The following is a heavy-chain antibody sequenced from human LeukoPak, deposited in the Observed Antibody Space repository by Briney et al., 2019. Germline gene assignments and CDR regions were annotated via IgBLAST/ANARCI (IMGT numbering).Heavy chain of an antibody. D-gene: IGHD3-22*01. Sequence: GGSLRLSCAASGFTFSSHGMQWVRQAPGKGLEWVALIWYDGSKTNYVDSVMGRFTISRDNSKNTLYLQMNSLRAEDTAVYHCARGSYYYDSADYFDYWGQGTLVTVSS. J-gene: IGHJ4*02. CDR1: GFTFSSHG. CDR2: IWYDGSKT. CDR3: ARGSYYYDSADYFDY. V-gene: IGHV3-33*01.